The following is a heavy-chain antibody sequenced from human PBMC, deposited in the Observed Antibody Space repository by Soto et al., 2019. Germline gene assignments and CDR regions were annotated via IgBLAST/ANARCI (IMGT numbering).Heavy chain of an antibody. CDR3: ARPRLRYFDWLPHYYYGMDA. CDR1: GYTFTSYY. Sequence: GASVKVSCKASGYTFTSYYMHWVRQAPGQGLEWMGIINPSGGSTSYAQKFQGRVTMTRDTSTSTVYMELSSLRSEDTAVYYCARPRLRYFDWLPHYYYGMDAWGQGTTVTVSS. D-gene: IGHD3-9*01. V-gene: IGHV1-46*01. CDR2: INPSGGST. J-gene: IGHJ6*02.